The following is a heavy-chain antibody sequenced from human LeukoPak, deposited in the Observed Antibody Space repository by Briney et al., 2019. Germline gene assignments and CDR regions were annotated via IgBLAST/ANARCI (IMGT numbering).Heavy chain of an antibody. CDR3: ARRGYYYELADY. J-gene: IGHJ4*02. Sequence: PSETLSLTCTVSGGSISSYYWSWIRQPPGKGLEWIGYIYYSGSTYYNPSLKSRVTISVDTSKNQFSLKLSSVTAADTAVYYCARRGYYYELADYWGQGTLVTASS. V-gene: IGHV4-59*04. D-gene: IGHD3-22*01. CDR2: IYYSGST. CDR1: GGSISSYY.